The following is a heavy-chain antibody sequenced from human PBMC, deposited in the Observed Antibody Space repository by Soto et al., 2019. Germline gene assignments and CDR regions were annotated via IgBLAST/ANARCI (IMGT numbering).Heavy chain of an antibody. Sequence: QVQLVQSGAEVKKPGSSVKVSCKASGGTFSSYTISWVRQAPGQGLEWMGRIIPILGIANYAQKFQGRVTITADKSTSTAYMELSSLRSEDTAVYYGARDLRRHGMDVWGQGTTVTVSS. CDR2: IIPILGIA. J-gene: IGHJ6*02. CDR1: GGTFSSYT. CDR3: ARDLRRHGMDV. V-gene: IGHV1-69*08.